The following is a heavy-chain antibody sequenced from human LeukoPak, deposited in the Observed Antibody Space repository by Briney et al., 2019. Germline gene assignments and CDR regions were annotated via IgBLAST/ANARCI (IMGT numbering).Heavy chain of an antibody. V-gene: IGHV4-39*01. Sequence: SETLSLTCSVSGVSISSGSNYWGWIRQPPGKTLEWIGSIYYSGSTYYNPSLKSRVTISVDTSKNQFSLKLSSVTAADTAVYYCASKPYGDYAFDYWGQGTLVTVSS. J-gene: IGHJ4*02. D-gene: IGHD4-17*01. CDR1: GVSISSGSNY. CDR2: IYYSGST. CDR3: ASKPYGDYAFDY.